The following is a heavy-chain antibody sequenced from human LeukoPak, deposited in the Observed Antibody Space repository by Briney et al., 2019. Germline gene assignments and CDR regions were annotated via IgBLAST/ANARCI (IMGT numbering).Heavy chain of an antibody. CDR1: GFTFSSYS. D-gene: IGHD6-19*01. CDR2: ISSSSYI. CDR3: ARDQFKGIAVAAPN. J-gene: IGHJ4*02. Sequence: GGSLRLSCAASGFTFSSYSMNWVRQAPGKGLEWVSSISSSSYIYYADSVKGRFTISRDNAKNSLYLQMNSLRAEDTAVYYCARDQFKGIAVAAPNWGQGTLVTVSS. V-gene: IGHV3-21*01.